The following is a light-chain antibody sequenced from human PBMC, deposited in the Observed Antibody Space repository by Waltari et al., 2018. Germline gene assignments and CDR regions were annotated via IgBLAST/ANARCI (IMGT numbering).Light chain of an antibody. V-gene: IGKV3-20*01. CDR1: QSVSTN. J-gene: IGKJ3*01. CDR3: QQYGSSPPRVT. CDR2: GAS. Sequence: ETVLTQSPATLSVSPGERVTLSCRASQSVSTNFAWYQQKPGQAPRLLIYGASSRATGIPDRFSGSGSGTDFTLTISRLEPEDFAVYYCQQYGSSPPRVTFGPGTKVDIK.